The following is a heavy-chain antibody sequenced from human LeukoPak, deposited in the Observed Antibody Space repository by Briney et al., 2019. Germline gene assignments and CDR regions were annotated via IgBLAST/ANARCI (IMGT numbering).Heavy chain of an antibody. CDR2: MNSDGSST. CDR1: GFTFSSYA. CDR3: TSDTVDTAVGIDY. J-gene: IGHJ4*02. D-gene: IGHD5-18*01. Sequence: GGSLRLSCAASGFTFSSYAMSWVRQAPGKGLERVSRMNSDGSSTSYADSVKGRFIISRDNAKNTLYLQMNSLRAEDTAVYYCTSDTVDTAVGIDYWGQGTLVTVSS. V-gene: IGHV3-74*01.